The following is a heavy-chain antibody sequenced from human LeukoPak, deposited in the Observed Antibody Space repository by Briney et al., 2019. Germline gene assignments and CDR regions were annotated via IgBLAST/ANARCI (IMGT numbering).Heavy chain of an antibody. CDR2: INHSGST. CDR3: ARGVPRDCSGGSCYSGYDY. V-gene: IGHV4-34*01. J-gene: IGHJ4*02. CDR1: GGSFSGYY. Sequence: SETLSLTCAVYGGSFSGYYWSWIRQPPGKGLEWIGEINHSGSTNYNPSLKSRVTISVDTSKDQFSLKLSSVTAADTAVYYCARGVPRDCSGGSCYSGYDYWGQGTLVTVSS. D-gene: IGHD2-15*01.